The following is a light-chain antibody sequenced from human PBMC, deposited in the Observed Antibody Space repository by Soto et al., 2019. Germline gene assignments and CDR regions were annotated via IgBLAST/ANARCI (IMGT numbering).Light chain of an antibody. CDR1: SSDIGAYDY. V-gene: IGLV2-14*03. Sequence: QSALTQPASVSGSPGQSITISCTGTSSDIGAYDYVSWYQHQPGKAPKLMIVDVTNRPSGVSDRFSGSKSDNTASLTISGLQAEDEADYYCSSYTRDSTVVFGGGTKVTVL. CDR3: SSYTRDSTVV. CDR2: DVT. J-gene: IGLJ2*01.